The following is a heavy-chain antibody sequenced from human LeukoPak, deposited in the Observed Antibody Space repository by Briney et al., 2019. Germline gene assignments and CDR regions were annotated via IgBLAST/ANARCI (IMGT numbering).Heavy chain of an antibody. J-gene: IGHJ2*01. V-gene: IGHV4-30-2*01. CDR1: GGSISSGGYY. CDR3: ARVYGQFGRSDFDL. D-gene: IGHD3-10*01. CDR2: IYHSGST. Sequence: SETLSLTCTVSGGSISSGGYYWSWIRQPPGKGLEWIGYIYHSGSTDYNPSLKSRVTISVDRSKNQLSLKLSSVTAADTAVYYCARVYGQFGRSDFDLWGRGTLVTVSS.